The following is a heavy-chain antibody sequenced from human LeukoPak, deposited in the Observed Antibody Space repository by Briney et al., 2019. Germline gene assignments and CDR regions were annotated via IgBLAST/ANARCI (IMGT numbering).Heavy chain of an antibody. Sequence: GGSLRLSCAASGFSVSSNHVSWVRQAPGKGLEWVGRIKSKTDGGTTDYAAPVKGRFTISRDDSKNTLYLQMNSLKTEDTAVYYCTTDTAMVYWGQGTLVTVSS. CDR3: TTDTAMVY. CDR1: GFSVSSNH. CDR2: IKSKTDGGTT. D-gene: IGHD5-18*01. V-gene: IGHV3-15*01. J-gene: IGHJ4*02.